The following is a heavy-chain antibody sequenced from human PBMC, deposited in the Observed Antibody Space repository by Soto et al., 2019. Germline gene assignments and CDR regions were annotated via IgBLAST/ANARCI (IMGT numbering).Heavy chain of an antibody. V-gene: IGHV3-48*03. J-gene: IGHJ4*02. Sequence: GGSLRLSCAASGFTFSNYEMNWVRQAPGKGLEWVSYISNSGTTIKYADSVKGRFTISRDNAKNSLFLQMSSLRAEDTAVYYCAKDLVGATTDFDYWGQGTLVTVSS. D-gene: IGHD1-26*01. CDR2: ISNSGTTI. CDR3: AKDLVGATTDFDY. CDR1: GFTFSNYE.